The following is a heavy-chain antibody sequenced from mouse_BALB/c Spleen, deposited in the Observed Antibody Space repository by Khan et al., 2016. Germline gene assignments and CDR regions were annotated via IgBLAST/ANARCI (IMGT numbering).Heavy chain of an antibody. J-gene: IGHJ1*01. CDR2: INPDSSTI. V-gene: IGHV4-1*02. Sequence: EVQLQESGGGLVQPGGSLKLSCAASGFDFSRYWMSWVRQAPGKGLEWIGDINPDSSTINYTPSLKDKFIISRDNAKNTLYLQMSKVRAEDTALYYCASTFWYFDVWGAGTTVTVSS. CDR1: GFDFSRYW. CDR3: ASTFWYFDV.